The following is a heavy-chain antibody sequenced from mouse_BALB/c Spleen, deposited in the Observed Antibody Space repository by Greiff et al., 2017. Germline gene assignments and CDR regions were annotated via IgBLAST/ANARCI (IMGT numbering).Heavy chain of an antibody. Sequence: VQLQQSGAELVKPGASVKLSCTASGFNLKDTYMHWVKQRPEQGLEWIGRIDPANGNTKYDPKFQGKATITADTSSSTAYMQLSSLTSEDSAVYYCAREDGNYVGFADWGQGTLVTVSA. D-gene: IGHD2-1*01. CDR3: AREDGNYVGFAD. J-gene: IGHJ3*01. V-gene: IGHV14-3*02. CDR1: GFNLKDTY. CDR2: IDPANGNT.